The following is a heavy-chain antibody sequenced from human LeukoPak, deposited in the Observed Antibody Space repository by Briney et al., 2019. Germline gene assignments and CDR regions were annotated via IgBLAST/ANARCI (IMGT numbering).Heavy chain of an antibody. D-gene: IGHD4-11*01. J-gene: IGHJ4*02. CDR2: IKQDGSEK. CDR3: ASVGIKIGYSNYVLDY. Sequence: GGSLRLSCAVSGFTFSRYWMSWVRQAPGKGLEWVANIKQDGSEKYYVDSVKGRFTISRDNAKNSLYLQMNSLSAEDTAVYYCASVGIKIGYSNYVLDYWGQGTLVTVSS. CDR1: GFTFSRYW. V-gene: IGHV3-7*01.